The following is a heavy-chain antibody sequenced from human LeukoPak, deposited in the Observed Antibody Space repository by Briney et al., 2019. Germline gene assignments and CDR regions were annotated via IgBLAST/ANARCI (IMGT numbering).Heavy chain of an antibody. J-gene: IGHJ4*02. V-gene: IGHV4-4*07. Sequence: KPSETLSLTCTVSGGSISSYYWSWIRQPAGKGLEWIGRIYTSGSTNYNPSLKSRVTMSVDTSKEQFSLKVNSVTAADTAVYYCTRGAGWLIDYWGQGILVTVSS. D-gene: IGHD3-16*01. CDR3: TRGAGWLIDY. CDR2: IYTSGST. CDR1: GGSISSYY.